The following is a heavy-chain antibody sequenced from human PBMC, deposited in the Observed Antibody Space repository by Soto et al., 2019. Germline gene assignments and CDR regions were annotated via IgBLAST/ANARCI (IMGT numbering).Heavy chain of an antibody. CDR3: ARDRLRYTWNDSPYYYSGMDV. V-gene: IGHV3-30-3*01. CDR2: ISYDGSNK. D-gene: IGHD1-1*01. Sequence: QVQLVESGGGVVQPGRSLRLSCAASGFTFSSYAMHWVRQAPGKGLEWVAVISYDGSNKYYADSVKGRFTISRDNSKNTLYLPRNSLRSEDTAVYYCARDRLRYTWNDSPYYYSGMDVWGPGTTVTVSS. CDR1: GFTFSSYA. J-gene: IGHJ6*02.